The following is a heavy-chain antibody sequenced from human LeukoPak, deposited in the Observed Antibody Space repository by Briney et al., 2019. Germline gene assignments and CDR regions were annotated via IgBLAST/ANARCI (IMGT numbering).Heavy chain of an antibody. CDR3: ARPLKYYYGSETYFWFDP. D-gene: IGHD3-10*01. V-gene: IGHV3-7*01. CDR1: GFTFSSYW. J-gene: IGHJ5*02. CDR2: IKQDESEK. Sequence: PGGSLRLSCTASGFTFSSYWMSWVRQAPGKGLEWVANIKQDESEKFYVDSVKGRFTISRDNAKNSLYLQMNSLRAEDAAVYYCARPLKYYYGSETYFWFDPWGQGTLVTVSS.